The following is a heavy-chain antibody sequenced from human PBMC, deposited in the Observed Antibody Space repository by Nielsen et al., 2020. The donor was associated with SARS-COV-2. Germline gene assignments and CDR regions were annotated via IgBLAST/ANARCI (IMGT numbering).Heavy chain of an antibody. V-gene: IGHV4-59*12. D-gene: IGHD3-3*01. CDR3: ARERVGGITIFGVVTRYGMDV. CDR1: GGSISSYY. Sequence: GSLRLSCTVSGGSISSYYWSWIRQPPGKGLEWIGYIYYSGSTYYNPSLKSRVTISVDTSKNQFSLKLSSVTAADTALYYCARERVGGITIFGVVTRYGMDVWGQGTTVTVSS. J-gene: IGHJ6*02. CDR2: IYYSGST.